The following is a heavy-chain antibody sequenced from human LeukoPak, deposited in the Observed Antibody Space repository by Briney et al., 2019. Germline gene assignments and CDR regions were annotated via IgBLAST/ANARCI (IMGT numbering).Heavy chain of an antibody. CDR2: ISSSSSTI. Sequence: HPGGSLRLSCAASGFTFSSYSMTWVRQAPGKGLEWVSYISSSSSTIYYADSVKGRFTISRDNAKNSLYLQMNSLRDEDTAVYYCARDPHPLTTTVTTWGDYYGMDVWGQGTTVTVSS. D-gene: IGHD4-17*01. CDR1: GFTFSSYS. J-gene: IGHJ6*02. CDR3: ARDPHPLTTTVTTWGDYYGMDV. V-gene: IGHV3-48*02.